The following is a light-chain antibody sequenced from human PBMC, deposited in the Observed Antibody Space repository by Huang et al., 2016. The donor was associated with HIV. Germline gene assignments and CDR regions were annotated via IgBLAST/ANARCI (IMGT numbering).Light chain of an antibody. CDR1: QVIGNS. Sequence: DIQMTQSPSSLSAFVGDTVTITCRASQVIGNSLAWYQQKPGRPPKLLIYVASTLQSGVPSRFSGSGSGTDFTLTISNLQTEDIATYYCQKDDSAPRTFGQGTRV. V-gene: IGKV1-27*01. CDR2: VAS. J-gene: IGKJ1*01. CDR3: QKDDSAPRT.